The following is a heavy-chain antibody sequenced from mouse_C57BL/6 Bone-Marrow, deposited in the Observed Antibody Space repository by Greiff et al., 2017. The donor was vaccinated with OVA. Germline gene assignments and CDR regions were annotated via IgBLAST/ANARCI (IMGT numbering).Heavy chain of an antibody. V-gene: IGHV14-1*01. Sequence: VQLQQSGAELVRPGASVKLSCTASGFNIKDYYMHWVKQRPEQGLEWIGRIDPEDGDTEYAPKFQGKATMTADTSSNTAYLQLSSLTSEDTAVYYCTPIYYYGSSRYYFDYWGQGTTLTGSS. J-gene: IGHJ2*01. CDR2: IDPEDGDT. CDR3: TPIYYYGSSRYYFDY. CDR1: GFNIKDYY. D-gene: IGHD1-1*01.